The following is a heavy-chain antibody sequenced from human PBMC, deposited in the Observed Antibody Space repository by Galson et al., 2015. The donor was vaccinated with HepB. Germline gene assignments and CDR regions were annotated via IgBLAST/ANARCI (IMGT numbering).Heavy chain of an antibody. D-gene: IGHD3-10*01. V-gene: IGHV4-59*01. Sequence: LSLTCTVPGGFINTYYWSWIRQPPGKGLDWIGYIYYTGSTNYNPSLKSRVTISVDTSKNQFSLKVISVTAADTAVYYCARTRGILWGGFDIWGQGTMVSVSS. CDR2: IYYTGST. J-gene: IGHJ3*02. CDR3: ARTRGILWGGFDI. CDR1: GGFINTYY.